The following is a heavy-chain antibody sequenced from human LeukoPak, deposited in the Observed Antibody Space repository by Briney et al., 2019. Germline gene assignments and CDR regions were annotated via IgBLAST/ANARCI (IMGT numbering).Heavy chain of an antibody. Sequence: ASVKVSCTASGYTFTGYYMHWGREAPRQGLGWMGWINPNSGGTNYAKNFQGWVTMTRDTSISTAYMELSRLRSDDTAVYYCARAYGSGCWPFYYYGMDVGGQGTTVTVSS. D-gene: IGHD3-10*01. V-gene: IGHV1-2*04. CDR2: INPNSGGT. CDR3: ARAYGSGCWPFYYYGMDV. CDR1: GYTFTGYY. J-gene: IGHJ6*02.